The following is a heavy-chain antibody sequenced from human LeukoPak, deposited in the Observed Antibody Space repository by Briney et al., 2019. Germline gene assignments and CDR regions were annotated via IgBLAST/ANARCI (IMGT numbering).Heavy chain of an antibody. V-gene: IGHV4-39*07. CDR2: IYYSGST. CDR1: GGSISSSSYY. Sequence: PSETLSLTCTVSGGSISSSSYYWGWIRQPPGKGLEWIGSIYYSGSTYYNPSLKSRVTISVDTSKNQFSLKLSSVTAADTAVYYCARAPPDYDYGDYFRPKFDYWGQGTLVTVSS. CDR3: ARAPPDYDYGDYFRPKFDY. D-gene: IGHD4-17*01. J-gene: IGHJ4*02.